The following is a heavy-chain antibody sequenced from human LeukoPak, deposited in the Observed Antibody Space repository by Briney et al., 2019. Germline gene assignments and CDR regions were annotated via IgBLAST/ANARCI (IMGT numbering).Heavy chain of an antibody. CDR1: GYTFTGYY. D-gene: IGHD3-10*01. CDR3: ARATVRGVIPFDY. Sequence: ASVKVPCKASGYTFTGYYMHWVRQAPGQGLEWMGWINPNSGGTNYAQKFQGWVTMTRDTSISTAYMELSRLRSDDTAVYYCARATVRGVIPFDYWGQGTLVTVSS. V-gene: IGHV1-2*04. CDR2: INPNSGGT. J-gene: IGHJ4*02.